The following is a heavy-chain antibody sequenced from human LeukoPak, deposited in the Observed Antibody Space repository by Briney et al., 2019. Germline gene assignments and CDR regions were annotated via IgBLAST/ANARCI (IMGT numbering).Heavy chain of an antibody. J-gene: IGHJ5*02. CDR2: IYYSGST. Sequence: SQTLSLTCTVSGGSISSGGYYWSWIRQHPGKGLEWIGYIYYSGSTYYNPSLKSRVTISVDTSKNQFSLKLSSVTAADTAAYYCAREPRFLEWFGWFDPWGQGTLVTVSS. V-gene: IGHV4-31*03. D-gene: IGHD3-3*01. CDR1: GGSISSGGYY. CDR3: AREPRFLEWFGWFDP.